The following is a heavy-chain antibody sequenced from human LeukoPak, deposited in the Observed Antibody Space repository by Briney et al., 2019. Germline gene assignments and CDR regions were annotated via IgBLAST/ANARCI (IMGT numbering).Heavy chain of an antibody. CDR3: AKSVDYGDYFDY. CDR2: ISDSGNSI. J-gene: IGHJ4*02. V-gene: IGHV3-23*01. CDR1: VFTFSNYV. D-gene: IGHD4-17*01. Sequence: GGSLRLSCAASVFTFSNYVMSWVRQAPGKGLEWVSAISDSGNSIYYADSVKGRFTISRDSSKNTLYLHMSSLTAEDTAVYYCAKSVDYGDYFDYWGQGTTVTVSS.